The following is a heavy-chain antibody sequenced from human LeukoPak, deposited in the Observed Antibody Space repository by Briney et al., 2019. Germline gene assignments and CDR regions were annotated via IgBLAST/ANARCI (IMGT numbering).Heavy chain of an antibody. D-gene: IGHD3-3*01. CDR3: ARAVAYYDFWSGYYDGYYYGMDV. Sequence: ASVKVSCKASGYTFTDYDINWVRQATGQGLEWMGWMNPNSGNTGYAQKFQGRVTMTRNTSISTAYMELSSLRSEDTAVYYCARAVAYYDFWSGYYDGYYYGMDVWGQGTTVTVSS. J-gene: IGHJ6*02. V-gene: IGHV1-8*01. CDR2: MNPNSGNT. CDR1: GYTFTDYD.